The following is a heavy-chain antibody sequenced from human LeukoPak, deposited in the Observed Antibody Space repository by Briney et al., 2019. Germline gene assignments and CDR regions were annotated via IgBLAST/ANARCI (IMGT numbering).Heavy chain of an antibody. CDR3: ARDRGSSWYYYYYYMDV. D-gene: IGHD6-13*01. CDR2: ISSSGSTI. Sequence: GGSLRLSCAASGFTFSSYAMHWVRQAPGKGLEWVSYISSSGSTIYYADSVKGRFTISRDNAKNSLYLQMNSLRAEDTAVYYCARDRGSSWYYYYYYMDVWGKGTTVTISS. J-gene: IGHJ6*03. V-gene: IGHV3-48*04. CDR1: GFTFSSYA.